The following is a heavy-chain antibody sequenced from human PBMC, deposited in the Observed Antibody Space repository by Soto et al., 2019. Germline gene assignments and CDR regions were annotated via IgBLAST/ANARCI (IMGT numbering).Heavy chain of an antibody. V-gene: IGHV3-30-3*01. Sequence: QVQLVESGGGVVQPGRSLRLSCAASGFTFSSCAMHWVRQAQGKGLEWVALISDDGSNKYYADSVKGRFTSSRDNSKNTLYLQMNSLRAEDTAVYYCARDKRDLRFLEWSYYFDYWGQGTLVTVSS. J-gene: IGHJ4*02. CDR2: ISDDGSNK. CDR3: ARDKRDLRFLEWSYYFDY. CDR1: GFTFSSCA. D-gene: IGHD3-3*01.